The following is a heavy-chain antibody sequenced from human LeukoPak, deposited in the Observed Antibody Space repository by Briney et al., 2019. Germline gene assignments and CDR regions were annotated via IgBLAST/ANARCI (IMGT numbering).Heavy chain of an antibody. Sequence: PGGSLRLSCAASGFTFSSYGMHWVRQAPGKGLEWVAVISYDGSNKYYADSVEGRFTISRDNSKNTLYLQMNSLRAEDTAVYYCAKPPWDYYDSSGYYFDYWGQGTLVTVSS. V-gene: IGHV3-30*18. CDR2: ISYDGSNK. CDR3: AKPPWDYYDSSGYYFDY. CDR1: GFTFSSYG. D-gene: IGHD3-22*01. J-gene: IGHJ4*02.